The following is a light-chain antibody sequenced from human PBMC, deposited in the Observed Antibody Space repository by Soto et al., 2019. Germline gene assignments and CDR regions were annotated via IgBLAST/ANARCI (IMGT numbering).Light chain of an antibody. J-gene: IGKJ3*01. Sequence: DIQMTQSPSTLYASVGDRVTITCRASQSISSWLAWYQQKPGKAHKLLLYKASNLESGVPSRFSGSGSGTEVTLTISSLQHYEFATYYCEQYNSYPVTVGLGTKVHI. CDR1: QSISSW. CDR3: EQYNSYPVT. V-gene: IGKV1-5*03. CDR2: KAS.